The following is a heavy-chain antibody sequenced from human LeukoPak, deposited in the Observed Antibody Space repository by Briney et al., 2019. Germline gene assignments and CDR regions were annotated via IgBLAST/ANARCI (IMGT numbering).Heavy chain of an antibody. J-gene: IGHJ4*02. CDR3: ARDHLGISGTGGPDFDY. Sequence: GASVKVSCKASGYTFTGYYMHWVRQAPGQGLEWMGWINPNSGGTNYAQKFQGRVTMTRDTSISTAYMELSRLRSDDTAVYYCARDHLGISGTGGPDFDYWGQGTLVTVSS. CDR1: GYTFTGYY. D-gene: IGHD2-8*02. CDR2: INPNSGGT. V-gene: IGHV1-2*02.